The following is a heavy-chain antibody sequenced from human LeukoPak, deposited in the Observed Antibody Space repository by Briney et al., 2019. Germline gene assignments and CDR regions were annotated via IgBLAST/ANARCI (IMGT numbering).Heavy chain of an antibody. CDR2: IYPGASDT. D-gene: IGHD4-17*01. CDR3: ARTAKGTVSGVWYFDL. CDR1: GYNFTNYW. J-gene: IGHJ2*01. Sequence: SGDSLEISCQASGYNFTNYWIAWVRQMPGKGLEWVGIIYPGASDTRYSPSFQGHVTISTDKSISAAYLQWSSLKASDSAMYFCARTAKGTVSGVWYFDLWGRGTLVTVSS. V-gene: IGHV5-51*01.